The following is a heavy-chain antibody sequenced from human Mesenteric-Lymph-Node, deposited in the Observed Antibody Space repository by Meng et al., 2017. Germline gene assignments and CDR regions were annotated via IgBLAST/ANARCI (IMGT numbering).Heavy chain of an antibody. V-gene: IGHV1-24*01. Sequence: SVKVSRKVSGYTLTELSMHWVRQAPGKGLEWMGGFDPEDGETIYAQKFQGRVTMTEDTSTDTAYMELSSLRSEDSAVYYRATVGSSGSYYGAEYYFDYWGQGTLVTVSS. D-gene: IGHD1-26*01. CDR3: ATVGSSGSYYGAEYYFDY. J-gene: IGHJ4*02. CDR2: FDPEDGET. CDR1: GYTLTELS.